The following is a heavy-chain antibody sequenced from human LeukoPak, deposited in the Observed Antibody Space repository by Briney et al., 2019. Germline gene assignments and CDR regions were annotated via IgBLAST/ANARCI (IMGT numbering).Heavy chain of an antibody. J-gene: IGHJ4*02. Sequence: GGSLRLSCAASGFTFSGYWMSWVRQAPGKGLEWVANIKQDGSEKYYVDSVKGRFTISRDNAKNSLYLQMNSLRAEDTAVYYCARDGSVAGGYWGQGTLVTVSS. D-gene: IGHD6-19*01. CDR2: IKQDGSEK. CDR3: ARDGSVAGGY. V-gene: IGHV3-7*01. CDR1: GFTFSGYW.